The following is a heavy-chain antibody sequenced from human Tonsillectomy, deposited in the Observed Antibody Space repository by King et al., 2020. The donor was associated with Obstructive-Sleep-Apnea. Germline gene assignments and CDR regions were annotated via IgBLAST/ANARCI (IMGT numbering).Heavy chain of an antibody. D-gene: IGHD5-12*01. CDR1: GYTFTGFY. Sequence: HGQLVQSGAEVKKPGASVKVSCKPSGYTFTGFYMHWVRQAPGQGLEWMGWINPDSGGTDYAQKVQGRVTMTRDTSISTAYMELSRLRSDDTAVYYCARNSGYDFFSDYWGQGTLVTVSS. V-gene: IGHV1-2*02. J-gene: IGHJ4*02. CDR2: INPDSGGT. CDR3: ARNSGYDFFSDY.